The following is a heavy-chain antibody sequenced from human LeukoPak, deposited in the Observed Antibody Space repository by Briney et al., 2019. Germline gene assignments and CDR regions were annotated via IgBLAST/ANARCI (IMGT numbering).Heavy chain of an antibody. J-gene: IGHJ4*02. CDR2: ISSNGGTT. Sequence: GGSLRLSCSASGFTFSSFVLHWVRQAPGKGLEYVSAISSNGGTTYYADSVKGRFTISRDNSNNMLYLQMSSLRAEDTAVYYCVNSKRWLQLPLDYWGQGTLVTVSS. V-gene: IGHV3-64D*06. CDR1: GFTFSSFV. D-gene: IGHD5-24*01. CDR3: VNSKRWLQLPLDY.